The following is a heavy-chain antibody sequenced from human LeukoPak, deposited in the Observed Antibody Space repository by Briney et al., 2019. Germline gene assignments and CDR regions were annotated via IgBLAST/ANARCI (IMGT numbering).Heavy chain of an antibody. CDR3: ARDAQRWFDS. CDR1: GFTFSSYG. Sequence: PGGSLRLSCSASGFTFSSYGMHWVRQAPGKGLEGVATISHDVHAETSKWYADTVKDLFTISRDNSKNTLSLQMDSLRDEDTAVYYCARDAQRWFDSWGQGSLVSVSA. J-gene: IGHJ5*01. CDR2: ISHDVHAETSK. V-gene: IGHV3-30*03.